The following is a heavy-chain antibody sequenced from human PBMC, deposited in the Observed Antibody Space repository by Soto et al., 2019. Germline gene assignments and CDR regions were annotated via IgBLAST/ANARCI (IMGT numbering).Heavy chain of an antibody. CDR1: GFTFSSYA. J-gene: IGHJ4*02. V-gene: IGHV3-23*01. CDR2: ISGSGGST. Sequence: EVKLLESGGGLVQPGGSLRLSCAVSGFTFSSYAMNCVRQAPGKGPGWVSVISGSGGSTYYADSVKGWFTISGDNSKNTLYLQMNGMRAVDTAVYYCAKRAVGIYFDYWGQGTLVTVSS. D-gene: IGHD6-13*01. CDR3: AKRAVGIYFDY.